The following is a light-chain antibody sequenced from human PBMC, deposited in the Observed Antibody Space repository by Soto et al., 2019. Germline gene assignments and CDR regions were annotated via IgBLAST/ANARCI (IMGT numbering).Light chain of an antibody. J-gene: IGKJ1*01. Sequence: EVVMTQSPATLSLSLGERVTLSCRASQTIRRSLAWYQQKPGQAPRLLMYGASTRATDIPARFGGSGSGTEFNLTISSRQSEDSAIYYCQQYNNWLRTFGQGTKVEIK. CDR3: QQYNNWLRT. CDR1: QTIRRS. V-gene: IGKV3-15*01. CDR2: GAS.